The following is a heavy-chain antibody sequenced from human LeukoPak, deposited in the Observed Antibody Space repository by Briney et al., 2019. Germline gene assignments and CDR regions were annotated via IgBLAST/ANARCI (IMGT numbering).Heavy chain of an antibody. CDR3: ARRGPVEMTTPSVDY. Sequence: PGESLQISCWDSGYPFTNYWVGWVRQMPGKGLEWMGLIYPDDSDTRYSPSFQGQVTISADKSINTAYLQWSSLKASDTAMYYCARRGPVEMTTPSVDYWGQGTLVTVSS. J-gene: IGHJ4*02. CDR1: GYPFTNYW. D-gene: IGHD5-24*01. V-gene: IGHV5-51*01. CDR2: IYPDDSDT.